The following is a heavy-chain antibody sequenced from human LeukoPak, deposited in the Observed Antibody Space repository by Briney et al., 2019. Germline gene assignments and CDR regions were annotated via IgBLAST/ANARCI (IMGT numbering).Heavy chain of an antibody. D-gene: IGHD4-17*01. V-gene: IGHV3-11*06. CDR3: ARSTVTTPDY. CDR1: GFTFSDYY. J-gene: IGHJ4*02. Sequence: GGSLRLSCAASGFTFSDYYMSWIRQAPGKGLEWVSSISSSSSYIYYADSVKGRFTISRDNAKNSLYLQMNSLRAEDTAVYYCARSTVTTPDYWGQGTLVTVSS. CDR2: ISSSSSYI.